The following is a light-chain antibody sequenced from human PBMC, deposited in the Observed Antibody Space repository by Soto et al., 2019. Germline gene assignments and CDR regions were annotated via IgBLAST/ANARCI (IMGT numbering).Light chain of an antibody. CDR3: QQYNSYPWT. Sequence: DIQMTQPPSTLSASVGDRVTITCRASQNLNNWLAWFQQKPGKAPTLLIYKASGLESGVPSRFSGSGSGTEFTLTISSLQPDDFSTYYCQQYNSYPWTFGQGTKVEIK. CDR1: QNLNNW. CDR2: KAS. J-gene: IGKJ1*01. V-gene: IGKV1-5*03.